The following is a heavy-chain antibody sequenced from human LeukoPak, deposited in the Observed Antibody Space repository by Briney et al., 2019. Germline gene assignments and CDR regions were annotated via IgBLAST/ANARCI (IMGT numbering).Heavy chain of an antibody. V-gene: IGHV4-4*07. Sequence: PSETLSLTCAVSGASINSYYWTWIRQPAGKGLEWIGRIYSGGSTNYNPSLKSRVTMSVDTSNNRLSLKLTSVTAADTAVYYCARHFDYESTTYYSAYDYWGQGTLVTVSS. D-gene: IGHD3-22*01. J-gene: IGHJ4*02. CDR3: ARHFDYESTTYYSAYDY. CDR2: IYSGGST. CDR1: GASINSYY.